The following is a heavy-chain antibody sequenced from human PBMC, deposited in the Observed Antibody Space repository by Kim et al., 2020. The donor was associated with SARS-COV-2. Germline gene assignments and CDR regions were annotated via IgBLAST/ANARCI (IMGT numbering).Heavy chain of an antibody. V-gene: IGHV1-46*01. Sequence: SYAQKFQGRVTMTRDTSTSTVYMELSSLRSEDTAVYYCARGFITILGMGYWGQGTLVTVSS. J-gene: IGHJ4*02. D-gene: IGHD3-3*01. CDR3: ARGFITILGMGY.